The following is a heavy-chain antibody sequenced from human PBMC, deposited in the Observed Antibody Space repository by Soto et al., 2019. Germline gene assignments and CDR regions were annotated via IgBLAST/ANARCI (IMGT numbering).Heavy chain of an antibody. CDR2: ISAYNANT. CDR3: ARGVSSSAWYVLGY. J-gene: IGHJ4*02. Sequence: ASVKVSCKASGYTFNSYDIIWVRQAPGQGLEWMGWISAYNANTNYAQKFQGRVTMTTDTSTSTAYMELRSLRSDDTAVYYCARGVSSSAWYVLGYWGPGTLVTVS. V-gene: IGHV1-18*01. CDR1: GYTFNSYD. D-gene: IGHD6-19*01.